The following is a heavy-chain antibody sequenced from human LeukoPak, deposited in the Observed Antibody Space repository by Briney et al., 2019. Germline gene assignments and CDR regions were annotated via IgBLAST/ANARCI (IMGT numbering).Heavy chain of an antibody. CDR2: VSYDGSNK. CDR1: GFTFDSYA. CDR3: ARDQVQHCSAGSCYVIDN. J-gene: IGHJ4*02. D-gene: IGHD2-15*01. Sequence: GGSLRLSCAASGFTFDSYAMHWVRQAPGKGLELVAVVSYDGSNKKYADSVKGRFTISRDTSHNTVHLQMSSLRVADSAVSHCARDQVQHCSAGSCYVIDNWGPGTLVAASS. V-gene: IGHV3-30*04.